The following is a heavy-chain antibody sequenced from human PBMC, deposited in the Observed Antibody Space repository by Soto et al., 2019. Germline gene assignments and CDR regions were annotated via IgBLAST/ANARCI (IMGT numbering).Heavy chain of an antibody. CDR2: IYYSGST. J-gene: IGHJ5*02. CDR1: GGSISSYY. Sequence: PSETLSLTCPVSGGSISSYYWSWIRQPPGKGLEWIGYIYYSGSTNYNPSLKSRVTISVDTSKNQFSLKLSSVTAADTAVYYCALTAGYCTNGVCYTWFDPWGQGTLVTVSS. D-gene: IGHD2-8*01. V-gene: IGHV4-59*01. CDR3: ALTAGYCTNGVCYTWFDP.